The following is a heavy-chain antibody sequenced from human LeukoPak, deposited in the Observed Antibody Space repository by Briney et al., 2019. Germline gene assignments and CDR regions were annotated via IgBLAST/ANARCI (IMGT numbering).Heavy chain of an antibody. J-gene: IGHJ1*01. Sequence: SETLSLTCAVYGGSFSGYYWSWIRQPPGKGLEWIGEINHSGSTNYNPSLKSRVTISLDTSKDQFSLKLSSVTAADTAVYYCASGRSQRSQYFQHWGQGTLVTVSS. CDR3: ASGRSQRSQYFQH. V-gene: IGHV4-34*01. CDR1: GGSFSGYY. CDR2: INHSGST.